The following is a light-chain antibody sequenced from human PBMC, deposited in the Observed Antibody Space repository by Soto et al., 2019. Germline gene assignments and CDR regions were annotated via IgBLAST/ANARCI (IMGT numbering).Light chain of an antibody. Sequence: QSVLTQPASVSGSPGQSITISCTGTSSDVGAYNYVSWYQQHPGKAPKLMIFEVSNRPSGVSHRFSGSKSGNTASLTISGLQAEDEADYYCSSCTTSSTLVFGTGTKLTV. CDR2: EVS. CDR3: SSCTTSSTLV. V-gene: IGLV2-14*01. CDR1: SSDVGAYNY. J-gene: IGLJ1*01.